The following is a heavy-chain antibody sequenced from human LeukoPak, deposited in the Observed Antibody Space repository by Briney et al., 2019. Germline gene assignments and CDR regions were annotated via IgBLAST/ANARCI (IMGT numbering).Heavy chain of an antibody. Sequence: PGGSLRLSCAASGFTFSSYAVSWVRQAPGKGLEWVSAISGSGGSTYYADSVKGRFTISRDNSKNTLYLQMNSLRAEDTAVYYCAVQTTVPNDAFDIWGQGTMVTDSS. J-gene: IGHJ3*02. CDR1: GFTFSSYA. V-gene: IGHV3-23*01. CDR3: AVQTTVPNDAFDI. CDR2: ISGSGGST. D-gene: IGHD4-17*01.